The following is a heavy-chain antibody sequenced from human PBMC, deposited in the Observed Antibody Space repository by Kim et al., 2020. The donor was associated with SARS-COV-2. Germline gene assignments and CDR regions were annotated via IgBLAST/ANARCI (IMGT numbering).Heavy chain of an antibody. V-gene: IGHV1-58*01. J-gene: IGHJ4*02. Sequence: SVKVSCKASGFTFTSSAVQWVRQARGQRLEWIGWIVVGSGNTNYAQKFQERVTITRDMSTSAAYMELSSLRSEDTAVYYCAAVGSIAAAPHYYFDYWGQGTLVTVSS. CDR3: AAVGSIAAAPHYYFDY. CDR2: IVVGSGNT. CDR1: GFTFTSSA. D-gene: IGHD6-13*01.